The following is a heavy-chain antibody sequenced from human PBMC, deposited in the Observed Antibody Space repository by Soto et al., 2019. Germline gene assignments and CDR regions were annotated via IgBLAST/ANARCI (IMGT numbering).Heavy chain of an antibody. CDR3: ARATSGYDLNY. Sequence: QVQLQESGPGLVKPSQTLSLTCTVSGGSISSGGYYWSWIRQHPGKGLEWIGYIYYSGSTYYNPSLRTXVTXSXATSKNQFSLKLSPVTAADTAVYYCARATSGYDLNYWGQGTLVTVSS. CDR2: IYYSGST. D-gene: IGHD5-12*01. CDR1: GGSISSGGYY. J-gene: IGHJ4*02. V-gene: IGHV4-31*03.